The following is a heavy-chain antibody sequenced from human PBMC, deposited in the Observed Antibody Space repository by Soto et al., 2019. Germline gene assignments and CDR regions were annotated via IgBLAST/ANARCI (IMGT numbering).Heavy chain of an antibody. J-gene: IGHJ5*02. CDR3: ARLRYSSSSYNWFDP. CDR1: GGSIRSHY. Sequence: TSETLSLTCTVSGGSIRSHYWSWIRQPPGKGLEWIGYIYYTGKTNYNPSLKSRVTISVDTSKNQFSLSLGSVTAADTAVYFCARLRYSSSSYNWFDPWGQGTLVTVSS. D-gene: IGHD6-13*01. V-gene: IGHV4-59*11. CDR2: IYYTGKT.